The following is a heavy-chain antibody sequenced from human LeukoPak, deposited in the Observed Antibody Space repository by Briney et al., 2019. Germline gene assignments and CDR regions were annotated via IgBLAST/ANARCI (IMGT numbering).Heavy chain of an antibody. CDR3: ARESHVTREDY. D-gene: IGHD3-10*01. CDR1: GYTFTSYG. V-gene: IGHV1-18*03. Sequence: GASVKVSCKAPGYTFTSYGISWVRQAPGQGLEWMGWISANDGNTDYPQKLQGRVTMTTDTSTSTAYMELRSLRSDDMAVYYCARESHVTREDYWGQGTLVTVSS. J-gene: IGHJ4*02. CDR2: ISANDGNT.